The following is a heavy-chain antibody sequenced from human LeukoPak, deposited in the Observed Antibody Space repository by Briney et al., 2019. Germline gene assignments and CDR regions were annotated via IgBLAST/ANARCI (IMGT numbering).Heavy chain of an antibody. CDR1: GGSVSSGSYY. CDR2: TYYSGST. V-gene: IGHV4-61*01. J-gene: IGHJ4*02. CDR3: ARVRGQWLPRGGKYYFDY. D-gene: IGHD6-19*01. Sequence: SETLSLTCTVSGGSVSSGSYYWSWIRQPPGKGLEWIGYTYYSGSTNYNPSLKSRVTISVDTSKNQFSLKLSSVTAADTAVYYCARVRGQWLPRGGKYYFDYWGQGTLVTVSS.